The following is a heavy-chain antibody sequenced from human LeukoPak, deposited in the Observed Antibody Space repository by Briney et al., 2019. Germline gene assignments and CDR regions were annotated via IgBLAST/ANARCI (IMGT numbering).Heavy chain of an antibody. J-gene: IGHJ4*02. CDR3: ARSICSGGSCQFDY. CDR1: GGSVSSGSYY. V-gene: IGHV4-61*01. Sequence: SETLSLTCTVSGGSVSSGSYYWSWIRQPPGKGLEWIGYIYVSGSTNYNPSLKSRVTISVDTSKNQVSLKLSSVTAADTAVYYCARSICSGGSCQFDYWGQGTLVTVSS. CDR2: IYVSGST. D-gene: IGHD2-15*01.